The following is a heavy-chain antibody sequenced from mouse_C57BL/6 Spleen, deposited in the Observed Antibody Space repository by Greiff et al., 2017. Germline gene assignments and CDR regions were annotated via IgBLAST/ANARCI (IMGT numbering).Heavy chain of an antibody. D-gene: IGHD2-4*01. CDR1: GYTFTSYW. J-gene: IGHJ3*01. Sequence: QVQLQQSGAELVRPGTSVKLSCKASGYTFTSYWLHWVKQRPGQGLEWIGVIDPSDSYTNYNQKFKGKATLTVDTSSSTAYMQRSSLTSEDSAVYYCASEIYYDYADPFAYWGQGTLVTVSA. CDR2: IDPSDSYT. V-gene: IGHV1-59*01. CDR3: ASEIYYDYADPFAY.